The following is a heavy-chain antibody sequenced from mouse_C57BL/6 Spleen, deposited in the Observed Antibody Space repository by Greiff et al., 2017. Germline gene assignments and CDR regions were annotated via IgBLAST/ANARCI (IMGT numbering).Heavy chain of an antibody. CDR3: ASHWGFAY. J-gene: IGHJ3*01. V-gene: IGHV2-2*01. Sequence: VQLQQSGPGLVQPSQSLSITCTVSGFSLTSYGVHWVRQSPGKGLEWLGVIWSGGSTDYNAAFISRLSISKDNSKSQVFFKMNSQQADNTAIYYCASHWGFAYWGQGTLVTVSA. D-gene: IGHD4-1*01. CDR1: GFSLTSYG. CDR2: IWSGGST.